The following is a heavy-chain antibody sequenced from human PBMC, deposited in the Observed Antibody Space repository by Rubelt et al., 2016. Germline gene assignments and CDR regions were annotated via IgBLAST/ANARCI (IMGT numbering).Heavy chain of an antibody. CDR3: AKVIVVVTQFDYYGMDV. Sequence: GSGGDVVQPGRSLRLSCAASGFTFSSYGMHWVRQAPGKGLEWVGYTSYDGSNNYYANSVKGRFTISRDNSQNTLYLQMNSLRGEDTAGYYCAKVIVVVTQFDYYGMDVWGRGTTVTVSS. D-gene: IGHD2-21*02. V-gene: IGHV3-30*18. CDR1: GFTFSSYG. J-gene: IGHJ6*02. CDR2: TSYDGSNN.